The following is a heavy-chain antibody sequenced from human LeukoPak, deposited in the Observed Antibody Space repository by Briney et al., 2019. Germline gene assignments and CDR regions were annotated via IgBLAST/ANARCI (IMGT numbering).Heavy chain of an antibody. CDR2: IYYSGST. D-gene: IGHD4-17*01. Sequence: SETLSLTCTVSGGSISSSSYYWGWLRQPPGKGLEWIGSIYYSGSTYYNPSLKSRVTISVDTSKNQFSLKLSSVTAADTAVYYRARQPDYGDLYWYFDLWGRGTLVTVSS. J-gene: IGHJ2*01. CDR3: ARQPDYGDLYWYFDL. CDR1: GGSISSSSYY. V-gene: IGHV4-39*01.